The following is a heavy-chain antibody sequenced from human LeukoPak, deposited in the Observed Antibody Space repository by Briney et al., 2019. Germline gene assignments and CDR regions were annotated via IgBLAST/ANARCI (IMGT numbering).Heavy chain of an antibody. D-gene: IGHD1-26*01. J-gene: IGHJ3*02. CDR2: ISNRSTYI. CDR1: GFTFSSYT. V-gene: IGHV3-21*04. Sequence: PGGSLRLSCAASGFTFSSYTMTWVRQAPGKGLEWVSSISNRSTYIYYADSVKGRFTISRDNVQNSLFLQMNSLRAEDTAVYYCARPNSESYSGWAFDIWGQGTMVTASS. CDR3: ARPNSESYSGWAFDI.